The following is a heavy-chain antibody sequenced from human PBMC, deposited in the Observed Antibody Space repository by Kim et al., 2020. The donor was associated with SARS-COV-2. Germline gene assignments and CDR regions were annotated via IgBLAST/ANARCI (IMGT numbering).Heavy chain of an antibody. CDR2: IKQDGSEK. D-gene: IGHD6-13*01. CDR3: ARSPYSSYWWGEWFDS. CDR1: GFTFSMYW. V-gene: IGHV3-7*01. Sequence: GGSLRLSCAASGFTFSMYWMSWARQAPGKGLEWVANIKQDGSEKYYVDSVKGRFTISRDNSKNSLYLQMNSLRAEDTAVYYCARSPYSSYWWGEWFDSWGQGTLVTVPS. J-gene: IGHJ5*01.